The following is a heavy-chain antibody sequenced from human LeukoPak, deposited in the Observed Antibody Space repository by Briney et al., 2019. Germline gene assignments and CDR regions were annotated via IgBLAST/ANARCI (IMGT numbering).Heavy chain of an antibody. Sequence: GGSLRLSCVASGFTFSSYGMHWVRQAPGKGPEWVAVIWYDGSNKYYADSVKGRFTISRDNSKNTLYLQMNSLRAEDTAVYYCARDPNGDYIGAFDFWGQGTKVTVSS. CDR2: IWYDGSNK. D-gene: IGHD4-17*01. V-gene: IGHV3-33*01. CDR3: ARDPNGDYIGAFDF. J-gene: IGHJ3*01. CDR1: GFTFSSYG.